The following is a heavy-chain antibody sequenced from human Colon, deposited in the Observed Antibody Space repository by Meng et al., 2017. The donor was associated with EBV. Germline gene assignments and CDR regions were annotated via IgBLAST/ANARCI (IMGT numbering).Heavy chain of an antibody. J-gene: IGHJ4*02. CDR1: GGSISSSSYY. V-gene: IGHV4-39*02. Sequence: QVRLQVSGPGLVKPSEXLSLTCTVSGGSISSSSYYWGWVRQPPGKGLEWIGNFYYSGSTYYNPSLQRRVTISVDTSKQHFSLKLSSVTAADTAVYYCARVGQWLPIDYWGQGTLVTVSS. CDR2: FYYSGST. D-gene: IGHD6-19*01. CDR3: ARVGQWLPIDY.